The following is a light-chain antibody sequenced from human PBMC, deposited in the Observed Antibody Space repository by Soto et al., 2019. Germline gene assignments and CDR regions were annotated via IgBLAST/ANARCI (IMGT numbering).Light chain of an antibody. CDR2: EVT. CDR1: SGDVGGYDY. CDR3: SSHTSGSTRV. V-gene: IGLV2-14*01. J-gene: IGLJ1*01. Sequence: QSALTQPASVSGSPGQSIAISCTGTSGDVGGYDYVSWYQQHPDKAPKLMIYEVTKRPSWVSNRFSGSKSGNTASLTTSGLQPEDEADYYCSSHTSGSTRVFGSGTKLTVL.